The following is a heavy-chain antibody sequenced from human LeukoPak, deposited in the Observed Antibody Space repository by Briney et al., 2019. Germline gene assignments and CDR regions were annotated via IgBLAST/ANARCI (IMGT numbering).Heavy chain of an antibody. CDR3: ARGRTSPVSRSGGRGGATFDDY. D-gene: IGHD2-15*01. V-gene: IGHV1-8*01. J-gene: IGHJ6*04. Sequence: ASVKVSCKASGYTFTSYDINWVRQATGQGLEWMGWMNPNSGNTGYAQKFQGRVTMTRNTSISTAYMELSSLRSEDTAVYYCARGRTSPVSRSGGRGGATFDDYWGKGTTVTISS. CDR1: GYTFTSYD. CDR2: MNPNSGNT.